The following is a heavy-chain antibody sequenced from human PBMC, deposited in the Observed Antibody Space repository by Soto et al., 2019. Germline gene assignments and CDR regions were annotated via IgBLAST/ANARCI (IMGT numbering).Heavy chain of an antibody. CDR3: ARDVDQWFGELGGASYFDY. V-gene: IGHV3-30-3*01. Sequence: QVQLVESGGGVVQPGRSLRLSCAASGFTFSSYAMHWVRQAPGKGLEWVAVISYDGSNKYYADSVKGRLTISRDNSKNTLYLQMNSLRAEDTAVYYCARDVDQWFGELGGASYFDYWGQGTLVTVSS. CDR2: ISYDGSNK. CDR1: GFTFSSYA. D-gene: IGHD3-10*01. J-gene: IGHJ4*02.